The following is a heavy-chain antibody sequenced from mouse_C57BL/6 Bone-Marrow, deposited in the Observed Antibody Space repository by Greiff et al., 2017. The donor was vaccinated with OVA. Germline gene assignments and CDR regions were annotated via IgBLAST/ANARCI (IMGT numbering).Heavy chain of an antibody. Sequence: EVQLQQSGPGLVKPSQSLSLTCSVTGYSITSGYYWNWIRQFPGNKLEWMGYISYDGSNNYNPSLKNRISITRDTSKNQFFLKLNSVTTEDTATYYCARARGYGGVDYWGQGTTLTVSS. CDR1: GYSITSGYY. J-gene: IGHJ2*01. CDR2: ISYDGSN. D-gene: IGHD2-2*01. V-gene: IGHV3-6*01. CDR3: ARARGYGGVDY.